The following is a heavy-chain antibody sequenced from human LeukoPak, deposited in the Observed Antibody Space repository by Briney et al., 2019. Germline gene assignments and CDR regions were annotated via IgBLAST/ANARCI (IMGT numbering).Heavy chain of an antibody. CDR2: IYSGGST. V-gene: IGHV3-53*01. CDR3: ARVSGITMVRGVISDAFDI. J-gene: IGHJ3*02. Sequence: GGSLRLSCAASGFTVSSNYMSWVRQAPGKGLEWVSVIYSGGSTYYADSVKGRFTISRDNSKNTLYLQMNSLRAEDTAVYYCARVSGITMVRGVISDAFDIWGQGTMVTVSS. D-gene: IGHD3-10*01. CDR1: GFTVSSNY.